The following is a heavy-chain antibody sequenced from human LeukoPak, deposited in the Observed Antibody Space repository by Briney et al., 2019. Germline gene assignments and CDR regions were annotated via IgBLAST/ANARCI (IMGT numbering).Heavy chain of an antibody. CDR1: GATFSSYA. J-gene: IGHJ6*03. CDR3: ARSRNYYYYYYMDV. V-gene: IGHV1-69*13. Sequence: SVKLSCKASGATFSSYAISWVRQAPGQGLEWMGGILPIFGTANYAQKFQGRVTITADESTSTAYMELSSLRSEDTAVYYCARSRNYYYYYYMDVWGKGTTVTVSS. CDR2: ILPIFGTA.